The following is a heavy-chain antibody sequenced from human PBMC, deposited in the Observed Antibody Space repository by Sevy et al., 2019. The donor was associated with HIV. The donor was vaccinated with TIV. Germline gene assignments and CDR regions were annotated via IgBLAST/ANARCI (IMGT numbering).Heavy chain of an antibody. V-gene: IGHV4-4*07. Sequence: SETLSLTCTVSGGSISTYYWSWIRQPAGKGLEWIGRIYTSGSTNYNPSLKSRVTMSVDTSKNQFSLKLGSVTAADTAAYYCARGDFWSGYSYYGMDVWGQGTTVTVSS. CDR2: IYTSGST. CDR3: ARGDFWSGYSYYGMDV. J-gene: IGHJ6*02. CDR1: GGSISTYY. D-gene: IGHD3-3*01.